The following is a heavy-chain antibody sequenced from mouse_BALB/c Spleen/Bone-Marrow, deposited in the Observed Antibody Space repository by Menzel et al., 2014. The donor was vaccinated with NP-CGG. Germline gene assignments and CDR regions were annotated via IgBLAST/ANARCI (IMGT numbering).Heavy chain of an antibody. D-gene: IGHD2-10*02. CDR2: SRNKAKYYTT. Sequence: EVKLVESGGGLVQPGDSLRLSCATSGFTLSDFYMEWVLQPPGKRLEWIAASRNKAKYYTTEYSASVKGRFIVSRDTSQSVLYLQMNALRAEDTAIYYCARDVGYGNYFVYWGQGTLVTVSA. CDR1: GFTLSDFY. CDR3: ARDVGYGNYFVY. J-gene: IGHJ3*01. V-gene: IGHV7-1*02.